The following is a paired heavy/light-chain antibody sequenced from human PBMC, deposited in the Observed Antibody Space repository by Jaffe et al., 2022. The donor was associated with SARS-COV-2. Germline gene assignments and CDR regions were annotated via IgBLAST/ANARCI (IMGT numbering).Heavy chain of an antibody. CDR1: GFSLSTSGVG. Sequence: QITLEESGPTVMKPTQTLTLTCRFSGFSLSTSGVGVGWIRQPPGKALEWLALIYWNDDRHYSPSLQGRLTITKDTSQNQVVLTMTNMDPADTATYFCARRGGGYCSYISCYFDSWGQGTLVTVSS. V-gene: IGHV2-5*01. CDR3: ARRGGGYCSYISCYFDS. CDR2: IYWNDDR. D-gene: IGHD2-2*01. J-gene: IGHJ4*02.
Light chain of an antibody. J-gene: IGKJ5*01. V-gene: IGKV3-11*01. Sequence: EIVLTQSPATLSLSPGERATLSCRASQSVSSDLAWYQQNPGQAPRLLIYDASNRATGIPARFSGSGSGTDFTLTISSLEPEDFAVYYCQQRLSWPLTFGQGTRLEIK. CDR1: QSVSSD. CDR2: DAS. CDR3: QQRLSWPLT.